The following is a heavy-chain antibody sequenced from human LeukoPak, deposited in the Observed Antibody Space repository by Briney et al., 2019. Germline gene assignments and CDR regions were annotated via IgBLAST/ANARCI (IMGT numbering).Heavy chain of an antibody. CDR2: MYYSGST. Sequence: SETLSLTCTVSGGSNSSGDYYWSWIRQPPGKGLEWIAYMYYSGSTYYNPSLKSRVTMSADTSKNQLSLKLSSVTAADTAVYYCAKPYYYDSRIDPWGQGILVTVSS. V-gene: IGHV4-30-4*01. CDR3: AKPYYYDSRIDP. CDR1: GGSNSSGDYY. J-gene: IGHJ5*02. D-gene: IGHD3-22*01.